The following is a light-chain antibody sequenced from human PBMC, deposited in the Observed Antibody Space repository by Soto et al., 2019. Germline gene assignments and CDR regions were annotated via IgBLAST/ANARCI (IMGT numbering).Light chain of an antibody. CDR3: QQYPTWPLSTT. V-gene: IGKV3D-15*01. J-gene: IGKJ5*01. CDR1: QNVRSH. CDR2: GAS. Sequence: EITMTQSPGTLSVSPGEGATLSCRASQNVRSHLAWYQQKVGQAPRLLIYGASVRATGIPGRFSGSGSGTEFTLTISSLQSEDFAVYYCQQYPTWPLSTTFGQGTRLEIK.